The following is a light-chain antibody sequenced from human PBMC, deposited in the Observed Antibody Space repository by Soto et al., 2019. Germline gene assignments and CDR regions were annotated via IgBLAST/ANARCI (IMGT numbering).Light chain of an antibody. CDR1: RYIDTY. J-gene: IGKJ4*01. V-gene: IGKV1-39*01. Sequence: DIRITRSPSSLSGSVGYIVTIAFRASRYIDTYLSWYQKKPGKVPNLLISAASSLQSGVPSRFSGSGSGTEFTLTITSLQSEDFATYYCHQTFTPPITFGGGTRWIS. CDR2: AAS. CDR3: HQTFTPPIT.